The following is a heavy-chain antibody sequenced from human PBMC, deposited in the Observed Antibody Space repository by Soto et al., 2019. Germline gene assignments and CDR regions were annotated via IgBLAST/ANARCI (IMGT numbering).Heavy chain of an antibody. CDR3: ASGGWYATFDY. CDR1: GGSISSYY. D-gene: IGHD6-19*01. Sequence: SETLSLTCTVSGGSISSYYWSWIRQPPGKGLEWIGYIYYSGSTNYNPSLKSRVTISVDTSKNQFSLKLSSVTAADTAVYYCASGGWYATFDYWGQGTLVTVSS. CDR2: IYYSGST. J-gene: IGHJ4*02. V-gene: IGHV4-59*01.